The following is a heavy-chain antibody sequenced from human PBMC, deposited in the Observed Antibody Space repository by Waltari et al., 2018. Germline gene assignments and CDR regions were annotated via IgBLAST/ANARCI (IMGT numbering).Heavy chain of an antibody. CDR1: GCSVTNAW. J-gene: IGHJ4*02. V-gene: IGHV3-15*01. Sequence: DVQLVESGGGLVKPGGSLRLSCAVSGCSVTNAWMGWVRQAPGKGLVWVGRIKSRTDGGTTDYATPVKGRFSISRDESQNTLYLQMNSLKTEDTAFYHCTTDRGIGPRPLFDSWGQGTLVTVSS. CDR2: IKSRTDGGTT. D-gene: IGHD6-6*01. CDR3: TTDRGIGPRPLFDS.